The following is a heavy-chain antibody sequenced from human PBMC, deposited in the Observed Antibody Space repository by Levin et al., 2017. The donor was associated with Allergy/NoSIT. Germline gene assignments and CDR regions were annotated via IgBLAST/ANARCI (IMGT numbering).Heavy chain of an antibody. V-gene: IGHV1-2*02. D-gene: IGHD6-19*01. CDR3: ARPHSSGWYITDFDY. J-gene: IGHJ4*02. CDR1: GYTFTGYY. Sequence: ASVKVSCKASGYTFTGYYMHWVRQAPGQGLEWMGWINPNSGGTNYAQKFQGRVTMTRDTSISTAYMELSRLRSDDTAVYYCARPHSSGWYITDFDYWGQGTLVTVSS. CDR2: INPNSGGT.